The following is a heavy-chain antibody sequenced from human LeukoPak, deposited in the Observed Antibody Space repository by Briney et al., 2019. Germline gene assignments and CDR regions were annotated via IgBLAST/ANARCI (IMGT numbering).Heavy chain of an antibody. CDR3: ARDRASIAARFYFDY. V-gene: IGHV1-2*02. Sequence: GASVKVSCKASVYIFTGYYMHWVRQAPGQGLEWMGWINPNSGGTNYAQKFQGRVTMTRDTAISTAYMELSRLRSDATAVYYCARDRASIAARFYFDYWGQGTLVTVSS. CDR1: VYIFTGYY. J-gene: IGHJ4*02. CDR2: INPNSGGT. D-gene: IGHD6-6*01.